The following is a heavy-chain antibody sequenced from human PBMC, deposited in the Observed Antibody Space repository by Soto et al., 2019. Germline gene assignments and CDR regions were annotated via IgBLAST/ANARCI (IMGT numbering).Heavy chain of an antibody. CDR3: ARDWEFGY. CDR1: GYTFTSYF. D-gene: IGHD3-10*01. V-gene: IGHV1-46*01. Sequence: QVQRVQSGAEVKKPGASVKVSCKASGYTFTSYFIHWVRHAPGQGLEGRVLLNPSGGTPVEPQKFQGRVTLTRDKSPSTVYMELSSLGSEDTAVYYCARDWEFGYWGQGTLVTVSS. J-gene: IGHJ4*02. CDR2: LNPSGGTP.